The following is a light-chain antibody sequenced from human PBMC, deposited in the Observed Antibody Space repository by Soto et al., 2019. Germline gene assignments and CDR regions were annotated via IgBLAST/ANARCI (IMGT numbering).Light chain of an antibody. Sequence: DIQMTQSPSSLSASVGDRVTVTCRASQSISNYLNWYQQKPGKAPKVLIYGVSSLQSGVPSRFSGSGSGTDFTLTISSLQPEDFATYYCQQGYSTPLTFGGGTKVEIK. CDR2: GVS. CDR1: QSISNY. CDR3: QQGYSTPLT. J-gene: IGKJ4*01. V-gene: IGKV1-39*01.